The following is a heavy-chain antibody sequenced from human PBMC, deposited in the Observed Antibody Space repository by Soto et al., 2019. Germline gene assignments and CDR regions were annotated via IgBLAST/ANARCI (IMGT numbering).Heavy chain of an antibody. Sequence: PGESLKISGKGSGYSFTSYWISWVRQMPGKGLEWMGRIDPSDSYTNYSPSFQGHVTISADKSISTAYLQWSSLKASDTAMYYCARREITAPYYYGMDVWGQGTTVTVSS. CDR2: IDPSDSYT. CDR1: GYSFTSYW. J-gene: IGHJ6*02. CDR3: ARREITAPYYYGMDV. V-gene: IGHV5-10-1*01. D-gene: IGHD6-6*01.